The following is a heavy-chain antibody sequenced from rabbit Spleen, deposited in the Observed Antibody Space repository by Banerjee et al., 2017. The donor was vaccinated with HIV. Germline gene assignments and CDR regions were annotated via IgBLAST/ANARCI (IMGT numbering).Heavy chain of an antibody. V-gene: IGHV1S40*01. CDR2: IYTGNGKS. CDR3: ARVVLAGVDWLDL. Sequence: QQLVESGGGLVQPGASLTLTCTASGFSLSSSYDMCWVRQAPGKGLEWIACIYTGNGKSYYASWAKGRITISKASSTTVTLQMTSLTGADTATYFCARVVLAGVDWLDLWGPGTLVTVS. D-gene: IGHD4-1*01. J-gene: IGHJ5*01. CDR1: GFSLSSSYD.